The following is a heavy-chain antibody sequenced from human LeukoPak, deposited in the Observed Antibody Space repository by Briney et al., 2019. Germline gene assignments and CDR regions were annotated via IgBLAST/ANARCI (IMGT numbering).Heavy chain of an antibody. CDR3: ARGSNYYDSSGCNWFDP. J-gene: IGHJ5*02. V-gene: IGHV1-69*04. CDR1: GGTFSSYA. Sequence: ASVKVSSKASGGTFSSYAISWVRQAPGQGLEWMGRIIPILGIANYAQKFQGRVTITADKSTSTAYMELSSLRSEDTAVYYCARGSNYYDSSGCNWFDPWGQGTLVTVSS. D-gene: IGHD3-22*01. CDR2: IIPILGIA.